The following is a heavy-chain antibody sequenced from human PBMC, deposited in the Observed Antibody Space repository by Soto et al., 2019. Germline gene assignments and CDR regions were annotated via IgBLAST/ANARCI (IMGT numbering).Heavy chain of an antibody. V-gene: IGHV4-34*01. CDR3: ARGLGHYRHYYMDV. D-gene: IGHD1-26*01. Sequence: SETLSLTCAVYGGSFSGYYWSWIRQPPGKGLEWIGEINHSGSTNYNPSLKSRVTISVDTSKNQFSLKLSSVTAADTAVYYCARGLGHYRHYYMDVWGKGTTVTVSS. CDR1: GGSFSGYY. J-gene: IGHJ6*03. CDR2: INHSGST.